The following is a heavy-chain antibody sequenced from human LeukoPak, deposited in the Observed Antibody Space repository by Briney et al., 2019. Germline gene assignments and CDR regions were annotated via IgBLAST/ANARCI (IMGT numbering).Heavy chain of an antibody. CDR2: IYHSGST. V-gene: IGHV4-30-2*01. Sequence: SETLSLTCTVSGGSISSGGYYWSWIRQPPGKGLEWIGYIYHSGSTYYNPSLKSRVTISVDRSKNQFSLKLSSVTAADTAVYYCARDRGGSYSDYWGQGTLVTVSS. J-gene: IGHJ4*02. CDR3: ARDRGGSYSDY. CDR1: GGSISSGGYY. D-gene: IGHD1-26*01.